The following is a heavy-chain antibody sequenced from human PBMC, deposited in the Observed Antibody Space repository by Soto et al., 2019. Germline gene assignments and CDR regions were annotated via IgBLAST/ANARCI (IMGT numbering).Heavy chain of an antibody. CDR1: GSSFSNFY. J-gene: IGHJ4*02. Sequence: QVQLQESGPRLVKPSETLSLTCSVSGSSFSNFYWSWIRQPAGKGLEWIGRIYTSGATSYNPSLKSRVTMSVDTSQTQMSLSVRSVTAADTAVYFCGRGGIQLSYAFDYWGPGILVTVSS. V-gene: IGHV4-4*07. CDR2: IYTSGAT. D-gene: IGHD1-1*01. CDR3: GRGGIQLSYAFDY.